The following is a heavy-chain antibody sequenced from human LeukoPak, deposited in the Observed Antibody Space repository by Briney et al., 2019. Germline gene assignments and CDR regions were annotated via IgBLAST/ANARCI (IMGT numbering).Heavy chain of an antibody. V-gene: IGHV3-23*01. CDR2: ISGSSGYT. D-gene: IGHD3-10*01. J-gene: IGHJ6*03. CDR3: ARWAGDYYMDV. Sequence: PGGSLRLSCAASGFTFSSYAMSWVRQAPGKGLEWVSGISGSSGYTYYADSVKGRFTISRDNAKNSLYLQMNSLRAEDTAVYYCARWAGDYYMDVWGKGTTVTVSS. CDR1: GFTFSSYA.